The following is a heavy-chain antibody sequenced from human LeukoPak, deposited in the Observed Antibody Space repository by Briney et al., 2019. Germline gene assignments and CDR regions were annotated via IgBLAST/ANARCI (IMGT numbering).Heavy chain of an antibody. J-gene: IGHJ3*02. D-gene: IGHD3-22*01. CDR1: GFTFSSYA. Sequence: PGGSLRLSCAASGFTFSSYAMSWVRQAPGKGLEWVSAISGSGGSTYYADSVKGRFTISRDNSKNTLYLQMNSLRAEDTAVYYCARDWGYYDSSYAFDIWGQGTMVTVSS. CDR2: ISGSGGST. CDR3: ARDWGYYDSSYAFDI. V-gene: IGHV3-23*01.